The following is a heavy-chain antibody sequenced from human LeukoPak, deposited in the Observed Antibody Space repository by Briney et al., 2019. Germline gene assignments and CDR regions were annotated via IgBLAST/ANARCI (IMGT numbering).Heavy chain of an antibody. CDR2: ISGSDGST. D-gene: IGHD3-3*01. CDR3: AHHGGGTIRIAAFDI. V-gene: IGHV3-23*01. Sequence: GGSLRLSCEASGFTFSSYAMSWVRQAPGKGLEWVSGISGSDGSTNYADSVKGRFTISRDNSKNTLYLQLNSLRAEDTAIYYCAHHGGGTIRIAAFDIWGQGTMVTVSS. J-gene: IGHJ3*02. CDR1: GFTFSSYA.